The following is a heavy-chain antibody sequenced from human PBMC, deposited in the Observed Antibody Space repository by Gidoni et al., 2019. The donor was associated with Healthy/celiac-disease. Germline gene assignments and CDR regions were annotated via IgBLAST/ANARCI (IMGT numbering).Heavy chain of an antibody. CDR2: IYYSGST. CDR3: ASTVRSDAFDI. V-gene: IGHV4-31*03. Sequence: QVQLQESGPGLVKPSQTLSLTCTASGGPISSGGYYWSWIRQHPGKGLEWIGYIYYSGSTYYNPSLKSRVTISVDTSKNQFSLKLSSVTAADTAVYYCASTVRSDAFDIWGQGTMVTVSS. J-gene: IGHJ3*02. CDR1: GGPISSGGYY. D-gene: IGHD4-17*01.